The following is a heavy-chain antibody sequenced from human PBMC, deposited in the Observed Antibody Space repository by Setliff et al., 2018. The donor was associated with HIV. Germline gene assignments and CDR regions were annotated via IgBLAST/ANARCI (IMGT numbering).Heavy chain of an antibody. CDR1: GGPFSSSSYY. CDR3: ARDTYILGNHYYYYYMDV. Sequence: SETLSLTCTVSGGPFSSSSYYWGWIRQPPGKGLEWIGSLRPSGNTYYNPSLKSRVTISVDTSKNQFSLKLSSVTAADTAVYYCARDTYILGNHYYYYYMDVWGKGTTVTVSS. D-gene: IGHD3-9*01. J-gene: IGHJ6*03. V-gene: IGHV4-39*02. CDR2: LRPSGNT.